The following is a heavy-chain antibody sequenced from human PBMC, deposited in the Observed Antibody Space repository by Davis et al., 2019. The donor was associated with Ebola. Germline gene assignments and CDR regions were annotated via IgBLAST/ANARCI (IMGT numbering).Heavy chain of an antibody. CDR3: AMSQWELLLEYYFDY. Sequence: GESLKISCAASGFTFSSYAMSWVRQAPGKGLEWVSAIIRSGGITYYADSVKGRFTISRDNSKNTLYLQMNSLRAEDTAVYYCAMSQWELLLEYYFDYWGQGTLVTVSS. CDR1: GFTFSSYA. V-gene: IGHV3-23*01. D-gene: IGHD1-26*01. CDR2: IIRSGGIT. J-gene: IGHJ4*02.